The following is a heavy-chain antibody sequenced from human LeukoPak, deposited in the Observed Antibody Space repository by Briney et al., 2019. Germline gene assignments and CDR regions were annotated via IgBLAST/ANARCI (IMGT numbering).Heavy chain of an antibody. V-gene: IGHV3-48*01. CDR2: ISSSSSTI. J-gene: IGHJ4*02. Sequence: GGSLRLSCAASGFTFTSFAMDWVRQAPGKGLEWVSYISSSSSTIYYADSVKGRFTISRDNAKNSLYLQMNSLRAEDTAVYYCARDQPHYYDSSGYYDYWGQGTLVTVSS. CDR3: ARDQPHYYDSSGYYDY. D-gene: IGHD3-22*01. CDR1: GFTFTSFA.